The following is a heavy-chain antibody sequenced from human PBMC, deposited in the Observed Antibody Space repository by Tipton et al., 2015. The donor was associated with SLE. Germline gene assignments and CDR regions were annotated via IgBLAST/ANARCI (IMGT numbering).Heavy chain of an antibody. V-gene: IGHV4-38-2*02. CDR2: IFHSGIT. CDR1: GGSISSGYY. Sequence: TLSLTCTVSGGSISSGYYWGWIRQPPGKGLEWIGSIFHSGITNYNPSLKSRVTMSVDTSKNQLSLNLNSVTAADTAVYYCARGGGDSSSCQDFDRWGQGTLVTVSS. D-gene: IGHD6-13*01. CDR3: ARGGGDSSSCQDFDR. J-gene: IGHJ4*02.